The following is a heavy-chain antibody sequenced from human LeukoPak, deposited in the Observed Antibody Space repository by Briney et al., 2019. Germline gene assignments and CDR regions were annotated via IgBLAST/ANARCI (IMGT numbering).Heavy chain of an antibody. CDR3: AKEGEV. J-gene: IGHJ4*02. Sequence: TGGSLRLSCAASGFTFDDYAMHWVRQAPGKGLEWVSGISWNSGSIGYADSVKGRFTISRDNAKNSLYLQMISLRAEDTALYYCAKEGEVRGQGTLVAVSS. CDR2: ISWNSGSI. D-gene: IGHD3-10*01. CDR1: GFTFDDYA. V-gene: IGHV3-9*01.